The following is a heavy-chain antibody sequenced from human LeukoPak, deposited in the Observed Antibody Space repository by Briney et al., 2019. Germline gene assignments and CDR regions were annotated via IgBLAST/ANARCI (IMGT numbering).Heavy chain of an antibody. D-gene: IGHD1-1*01. CDR2: INPNSSGT. J-gene: IGHJ3*02. V-gene: IGHV1-2*02. CDR3: ASTTGTTQSDAFDI. Sequence: ASVKVSCKASGYTFTGYYMHWVRQAPGQGLEWMGWINPNSSGTNYAQKFQGRVTMTRDTSISTAYMELSRLRSDDTAVYYCASTTGTTQSDAFDIWGQGTMVTVSS. CDR1: GYTFTGYY.